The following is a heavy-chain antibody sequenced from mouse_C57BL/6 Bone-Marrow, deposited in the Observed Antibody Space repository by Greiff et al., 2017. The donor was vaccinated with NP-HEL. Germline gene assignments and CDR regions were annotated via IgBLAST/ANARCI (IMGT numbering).Heavy chain of an antibody. J-gene: IGHJ2*01. Sequence: QVQLKESGAELVRPGPSVKVSCKASGYALTNYLIEWVKQRPGQGLEWIGVINPGSGGTNDNEKLKGKATLTADKSSSTAYMQLSSLTYEDSAVYFCARVGGNLHFDYWGQVTTLTVSS. D-gene: IGHD2-1*01. CDR3: ARVGGNLHFDY. CDR1: GYALTNYL. V-gene: IGHV1-54*01. CDR2: INPGSGGT.